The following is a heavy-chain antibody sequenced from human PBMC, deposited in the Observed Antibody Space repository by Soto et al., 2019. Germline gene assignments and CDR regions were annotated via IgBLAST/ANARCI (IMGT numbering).Heavy chain of an antibody. D-gene: IGHD2-8*01. V-gene: IGHV3-48*02. CDR1: GFTFSSCS. J-gene: IGHJ4*02. CDR3: AKYCSSDVCFDY. CDR2: ISGSGDTE. Sequence: SGGSLRLSCASSGFTFSSCSMNWVRQAPGKGLEWVSFISGSGDTEYYADSVKGRFTISRDNAKNSLYLQMSSLRDEDTAVYYCAKYCSSDVCFDYWGQGTLVTVSS.